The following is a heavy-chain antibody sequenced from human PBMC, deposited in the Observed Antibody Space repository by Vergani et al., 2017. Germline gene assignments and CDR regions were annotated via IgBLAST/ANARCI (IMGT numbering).Heavy chain of an antibody. D-gene: IGHD3-3*01. CDR1: GFTFDDYT. J-gene: IGHJ6*03. CDR3: ARGWITIFPPYYYYMDV. Sequence: EVQLVESGGVVVQPGGSLRLSCAASGFTFDDYTMHWVRQAPGKGLEWVSVIYSGGSTYYADSVKGRFTISRDNSKNTLYLQMNSLRAEDTAVYYWARGWITIFPPYYYYMDVWGKGTTVTVSS. CDR2: IYSGGST. V-gene: IGHV3-66*01.